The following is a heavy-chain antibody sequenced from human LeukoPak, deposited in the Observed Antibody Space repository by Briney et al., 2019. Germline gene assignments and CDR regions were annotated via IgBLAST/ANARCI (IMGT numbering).Heavy chain of an antibody. V-gene: IGHV1-46*01. CDR3: ARWQVGAIPPYFDY. Sequence: ASVKVSCKASGYTFTTYTMNWVRQAPGQGLEWMGIINPSGGSTSYAQKFQGRVTMTRDMSTSTVYMELSSLRSEDTAVYYCARWQVGAIPPYFDYWGQGTLVTVSS. D-gene: IGHD1-26*01. CDR2: INPSGGST. CDR1: GYTFTTYT. J-gene: IGHJ4*02.